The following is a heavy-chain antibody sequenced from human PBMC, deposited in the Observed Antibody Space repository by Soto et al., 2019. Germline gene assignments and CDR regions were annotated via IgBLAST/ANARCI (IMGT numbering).Heavy chain of an antibody. CDR2: VSGTGGDT. CDR1: GFTFSSYS. Sequence: PGGSLRLSCAASGFTFSSYSMTWVRQAPGKGLEWVSHVSGTGGDTWYADSVKGRFTISRDNPKNTLYLQMNSLRVEDSALYYCARDDYATIHYCGQGTLVTVSS. J-gene: IGHJ4*02. D-gene: IGHD2-8*01. CDR3: ARDDYATIHY. V-gene: IGHV3-23*01.